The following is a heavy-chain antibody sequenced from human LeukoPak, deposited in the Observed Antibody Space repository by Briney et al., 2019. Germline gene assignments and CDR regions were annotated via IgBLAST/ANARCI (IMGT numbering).Heavy chain of an antibody. J-gene: IGHJ5*02. Sequence: SETLSLTCTVSGGSVSRGSYYWSWIRQPPGKGLEWIGYIYYSGSTNYNPSLKSRVTISVDTSKSQFSLKLSSVTAADTGVYYCARDPRSSGYCSGGSCSDWFDPWGQGTLVTVSS. CDR2: IYYSGST. CDR3: ARDPRSSGYCSGGSCSDWFDP. V-gene: IGHV4-61*01. D-gene: IGHD2-15*01. CDR1: GGSVSRGSYY.